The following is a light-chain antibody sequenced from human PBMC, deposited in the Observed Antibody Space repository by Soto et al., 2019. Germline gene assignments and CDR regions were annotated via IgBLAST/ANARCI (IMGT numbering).Light chain of an antibody. Sequence: QSVLTQPASVSGSPGQSITISCTGSSSDVGAYNFVSWYQHHPGKAPKHILYEVTTRPSGVSSRFSGSKSGHTASLTISGHQADDEANYYCSSSTSSNTPYVCGTGTKVTVL. CDR1: SSDVGAYNF. CDR2: EVT. CDR3: SSSTSSNTPYV. J-gene: IGLJ1*01. V-gene: IGLV2-14*01.